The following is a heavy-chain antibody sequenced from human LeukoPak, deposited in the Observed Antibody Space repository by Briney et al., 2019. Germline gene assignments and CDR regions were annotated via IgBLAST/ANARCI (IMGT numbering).Heavy chain of an antibody. CDR3: ASRGIAVAGTLDY. CDR1: GFTFSSYA. D-gene: IGHD6-19*01. J-gene: IGHJ4*02. Sequence: GGSLRLSCAASGFTFSSYAMHWGRQAPGKGLGWGAVISYDGSNKYYADSVKGRFTISRDNSKNTLYLQMNSLRAEDTAVYYCASRGIAVAGTLDYWGQGTLVTVSS. V-gene: IGHV3-30-3*02. CDR2: ISYDGSNK.